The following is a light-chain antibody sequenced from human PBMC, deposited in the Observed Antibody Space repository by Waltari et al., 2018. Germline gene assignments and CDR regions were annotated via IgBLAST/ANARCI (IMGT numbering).Light chain of an antibody. CDR3: CSYAGSSTHVL. V-gene: IGLV2-23*02. J-gene: IGLJ2*01. CDR2: DVS. CDR1: SSDVGGYNY. Sequence: QSALTPPASVSGSPGQSITIPCTGTSSDVGGYNYVSWYQQYPDKAPKLMIDDVSKRPSGVSNRFSGSKSGNTASLTISGLQAEDEADYYCCSYAGSSTHVLFGGGTKLTVL.